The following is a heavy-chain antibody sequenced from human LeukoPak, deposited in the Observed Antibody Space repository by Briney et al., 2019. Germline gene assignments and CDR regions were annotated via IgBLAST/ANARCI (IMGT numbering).Heavy chain of an antibody. CDR3: ARTPRRIAVAGTGLAWFDP. D-gene: IGHD6-19*01. Sequence: ASVKVSCKASGYTFTCYYMHWVRQAPGQGLEWMGWINPNSGGTNYAQKFQGRVTMTRDTSISTAYMELSRLRSDDTAVYYCARTPRRIAVAGTGLAWFDPWGQGTLVTVSS. CDR2: INPNSGGT. CDR1: GYTFTCYY. J-gene: IGHJ5*02. V-gene: IGHV1-2*02.